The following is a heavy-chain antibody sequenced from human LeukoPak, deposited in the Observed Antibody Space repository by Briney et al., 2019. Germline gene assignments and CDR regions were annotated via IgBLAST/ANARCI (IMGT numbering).Heavy chain of an antibody. D-gene: IGHD6-13*01. V-gene: IGHV3-7*01. CDR1: GFTFSNCW. Sequence: GGSLRLSCAASGFTFSNCWMTWVRQAPGKGLEGVANIKRDGNEKYYMDSVKGRFTISRDNAKNSLYLQMNSLRAEDTAVYYCARGGYSSSYFWNDWGQGILVTVSP. CDR2: IKRDGNEK. CDR3: ARGGYSSSYFWND. J-gene: IGHJ4*02.